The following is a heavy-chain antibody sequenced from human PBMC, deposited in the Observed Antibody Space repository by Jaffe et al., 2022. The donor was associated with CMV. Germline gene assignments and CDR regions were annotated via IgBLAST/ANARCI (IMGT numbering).Heavy chain of an antibody. V-gene: IGHV3-33*01. J-gene: IGHJ4*02. CDR1: GFTFSSYG. CDR2: IWYDGSKK. CDR3: AREGMVGASGLDY. D-gene: IGHD1-26*01. Sequence: QVQLVESGGGVVQPGRALRLSCAASGFTFSSYGMHWVRQAPGKGLEWVAVIWYDGSKKYYVDSVKGRFTISRDNSKNTLYLQMNNLRAEDTAVYYCAREGMVGASGLDYWGQGTLVTVSS.